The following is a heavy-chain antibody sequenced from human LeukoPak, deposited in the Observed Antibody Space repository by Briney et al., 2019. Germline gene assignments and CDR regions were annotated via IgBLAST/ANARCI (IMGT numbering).Heavy chain of an antibody. Sequence: GGSLRLSCAASGFTFSSYAMSWVRQAPGKGLEWVSAISGSGGSTYYADSVKGRFTISRDNSKNTLYLQMNSLRAEDTAVYHCAKDPRGGWYGDYWGQGTLVTVSS. CDR3: AKDPRGGWYGDY. D-gene: IGHD6-19*01. V-gene: IGHV3-23*01. J-gene: IGHJ4*02. CDR2: ISGSGGST. CDR1: GFTFSSYA.